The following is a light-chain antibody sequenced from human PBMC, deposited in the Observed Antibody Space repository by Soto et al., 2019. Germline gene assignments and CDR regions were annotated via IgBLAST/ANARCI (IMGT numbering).Light chain of an antibody. J-gene: IGKJ1*01. CDR3: QQRSNWPPVVA. CDR2: DAS. CDR1: QSVSSSY. V-gene: IGKV3D-20*02. Sequence: EIVLTQSPGTLSLSPGERSTLSCRASQSVSSSYLAWYQQKPGQAPRLLIYDASNRATGIPARFSGSGSGTDFTLTISSLEPEDFAVYYCQQRSNWPPVVAFGQGTKVDIK.